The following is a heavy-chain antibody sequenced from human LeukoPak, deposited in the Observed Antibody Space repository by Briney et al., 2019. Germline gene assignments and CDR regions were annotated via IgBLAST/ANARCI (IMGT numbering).Heavy chain of an antibody. CDR1: GFTFSSYG. D-gene: IGHD6-13*01. CDR2: ISYDGSNK. CDR3: AKDAVGSSWAPGD. J-gene: IGHJ4*02. V-gene: IGHV3-30*18. Sequence: PGRSLRLSCAASGFTFSSYGMHWVRQAPGKGLEWVAVISYDGSNKYYADSVKGRFTISRDNSKNTLYLQMNSLRAEDTAVYYCAKDAVGSSWAPGDWRQGTLVTVSS.